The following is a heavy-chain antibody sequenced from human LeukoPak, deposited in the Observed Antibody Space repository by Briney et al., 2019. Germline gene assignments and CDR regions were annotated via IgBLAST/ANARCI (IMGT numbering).Heavy chain of an antibody. J-gene: IGHJ5*02. CDR2: ISKDGSTS. CDR3: ARDYYMGIVDQ. V-gene: IGHV3-74*01. D-gene: IGHD3-22*01. Sequence: GGSLRLSCEASGFTFSNHWMHWVRQAPGKGLVWVSVISKDGSTSIYADSVRGRLTISRDNAKNTLYLQMNSLRVEDTSVYYCARDYYMGIVDQWGQGTRVTVSS. CDR1: GFTFSNHW.